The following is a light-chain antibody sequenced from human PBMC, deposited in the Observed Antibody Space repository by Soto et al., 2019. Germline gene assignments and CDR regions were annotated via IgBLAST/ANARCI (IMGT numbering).Light chain of an antibody. CDR3: QQYGSSPRT. V-gene: IGKV3-20*01. CDR2: GAS. Sequence: EIVLTQSPGTLSLSPGERATLSCRASQSVSSSYLAWYQQKPGQAPRLLIYGASSRATGIPDRFSGTGSGTDCTLSISRLEPEDFAVYYCQQYGSSPRTFGQGTQLEIK. J-gene: IGKJ2*01. CDR1: QSVSSSY.